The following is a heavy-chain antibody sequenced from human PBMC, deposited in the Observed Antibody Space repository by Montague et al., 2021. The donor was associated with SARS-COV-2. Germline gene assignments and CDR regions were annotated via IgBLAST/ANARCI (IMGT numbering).Heavy chain of an antibody. CDR1: GGSISSPDYY. CDR2: ISYTGRT. CDR3: ARQLPSYCATNKCYPYYLDG. D-gene: IGHD2-8*01. J-gene: IGHJ6*03. Sequence: SETLSLTCTVSGGSISSPDYYWGWLRQSPGNGLEWIGSISYTGRTYYNPSLRSRVSSSMDTSKNHFSLSLSSVTVADTAVYFCARQLPSYCATNKCYPYYLDGWGQGAMVTVSS. V-gene: IGHV4-39*01.